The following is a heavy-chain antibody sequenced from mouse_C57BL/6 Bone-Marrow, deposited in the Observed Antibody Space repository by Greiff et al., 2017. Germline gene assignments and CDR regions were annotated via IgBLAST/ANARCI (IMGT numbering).Heavy chain of an antibody. CDR3: ARGGYYVDFDY. J-gene: IGHJ2*01. CDR1: GYSITSGYD. Sequence: VQLQQSGPGMVKPSQSLSLTCTVTGYSITSGYDWHWIRNFPGNKLEWMGYISYSGSTNYNPSLKSRISITHDTSKNHFFLKLNSVTTEDTATYYCARGGYYVDFDYWGQGTTLTVSS. D-gene: IGHD2-3*01. CDR2: ISYSGST. V-gene: IGHV3-1*01.